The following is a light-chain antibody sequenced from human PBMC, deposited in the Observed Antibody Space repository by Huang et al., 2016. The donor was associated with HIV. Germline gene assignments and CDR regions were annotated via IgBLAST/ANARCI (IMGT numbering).Light chain of an antibody. CDR2: DAS. CDR1: PTVGSS. Sequence: ETVMTQSPATLSVSPGGRAILSCRASPTVGSSLAWYKQKPGQAPRLLIYDASIRANGIPAKFSGSGSGTEFTLTLSSLQSEDFGFYYCQQYHNWPITFGQGTRLEIK. CDR3: QQYHNWPIT. V-gene: IGKV3-15*01. J-gene: IGKJ5*01.